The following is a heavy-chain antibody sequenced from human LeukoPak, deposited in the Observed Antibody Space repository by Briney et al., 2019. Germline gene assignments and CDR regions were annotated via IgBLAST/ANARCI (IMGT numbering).Heavy chain of an antibody. CDR1: GGSFSGYY. D-gene: IGHD6-6*01. Sequence: SETLSLTCAVYGGSFSGYYWSWIRQPPGKGLEWIGEINHSGSTDYNPSLKSRVTISVDTSKNQFSLKLSSVTAADTAVYYCAKTPTTLVRGGYYFDNWGQGTLVTVSS. J-gene: IGHJ4*02. V-gene: IGHV4-34*01. CDR2: INHSGST. CDR3: AKTPTTLVRGGYYFDN.